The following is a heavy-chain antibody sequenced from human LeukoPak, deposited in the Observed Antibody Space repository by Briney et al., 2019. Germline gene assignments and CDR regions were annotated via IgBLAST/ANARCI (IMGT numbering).Heavy chain of an antibody. J-gene: IGHJ4*02. CDR2: IGGSGGST. CDR1: GFTFSSYG. D-gene: IGHD3-22*01. Sequence: GGSLRLSCAASGFTFSSYGMSWVRQAPGKGLEWVSAIGGSGGSTYYADSVKGRFTISRDNSKNTLYLQMNSLRAEDTAVYYCAKREAHYYDSSGYIFFDYWGQGTLVTVSS. CDR3: AKREAHYYDSSGYIFFDY. V-gene: IGHV3-23*01.